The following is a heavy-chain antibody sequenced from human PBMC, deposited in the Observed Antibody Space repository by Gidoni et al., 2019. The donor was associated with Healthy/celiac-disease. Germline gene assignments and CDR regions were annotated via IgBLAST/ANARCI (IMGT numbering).Heavy chain of an antibody. CDR2: IIPILGTA. CDR3: ARGWSYVDAFDI. CDR1: GGTFSSYA. J-gene: IGHJ3*02. Sequence: QVQLVQSGAEVKKPGSSVKVSCKASGGTFSSYAISWVRQAPGQGLEWMGGIIPILGTANYAQKSQGRVTITANKSPGPAYWGLGSRRPEAPAWYYCARGWSYVDAFDIWGQGKMVTVS. D-gene: IGHD3-16*01. V-gene: IGHV1-69*06.